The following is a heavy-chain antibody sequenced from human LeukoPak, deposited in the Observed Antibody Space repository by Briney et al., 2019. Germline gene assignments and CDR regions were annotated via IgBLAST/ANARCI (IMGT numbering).Heavy chain of an antibody. D-gene: IGHD6-6*01. CDR2: IYYSGST. CDR3: ARDLYSSSLSSGGYFDY. Sequence: GSLRLSCAASGFTFSSYAMSWVRQAPGKGLEWIGSIYYSGSTYHNPSLKSRVTISVDTSKNQFSLKLSSVTAADTAVYYCARDLYSSSLSSGGYFDYWGQGTLVTVSS. J-gene: IGHJ4*02. CDR1: GFTFSSYA. V-gene: IGHV4-39*07.